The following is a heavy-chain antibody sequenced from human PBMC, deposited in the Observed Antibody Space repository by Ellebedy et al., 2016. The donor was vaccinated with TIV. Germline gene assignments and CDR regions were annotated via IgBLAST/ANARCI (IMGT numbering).Heavy chain of an antibody. V-gene: IGHV3-30*03. CDR1: GFTFSSYG. D-gene: IGHD4-17*01. Sequence: GESLKISXAASGFTFSSYGMHWVRQAPGKGLEWVAVISYDGSNKYYADSVKGRFTISRDNSKNTLYLQMNSLRAEDTAVYYCAREGYGDYTFDYWGQGTLVTVSS. CDR2: ISYDGSNK. CDR3: AREGYGDYTFDY. J-gene: IGHJ4*02.